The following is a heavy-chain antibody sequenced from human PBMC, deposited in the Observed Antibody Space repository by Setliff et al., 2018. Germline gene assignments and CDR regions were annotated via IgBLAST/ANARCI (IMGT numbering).Heavy chain of an antibody. D-gene: IGHD2-15*01. V-gene: IGHV1-69*05. CDR1: GATFSSYG. CDR3: AREGVDTRSSTDYRYYMDV. Sequence: SVKVSCKASGATFSSYGISWVRQAPGQGLEWMGGTIPMFGTTEYAQKFQGRLTIITDESTNTAYMELSRLTSDDTAVYYCAREGVDTRSSTDYRYYMDVWGQGTTVTVSS. CDR2: TIPMFGTT. J-gene: IGHJ6*03.